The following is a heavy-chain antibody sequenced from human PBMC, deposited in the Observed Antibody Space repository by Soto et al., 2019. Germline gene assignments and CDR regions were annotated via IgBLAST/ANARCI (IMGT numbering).Heavy chain of an antibody. V-gene: IGHV4-30-2*01. CDR1: GGSVSSGGYS. D-gene: IGHD6-13*01. CDR2: IYHSGST. J-gene: IGHJ4*02. CDR3: ARAAMGASSWPFDY. Sequence: PSETLSLTCTVSGGSVSSGGYSWSWIRQPPGKGLEWIGYIYHSGSTYYNPSLKSRVTISVDRSKNQFSLKLSSVTAADTAVYYCARAAMGASSWPFDYWGQGTLVTVSS.